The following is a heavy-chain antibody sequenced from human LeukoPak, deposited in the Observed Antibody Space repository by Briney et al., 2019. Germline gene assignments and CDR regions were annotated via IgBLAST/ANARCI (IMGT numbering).Heavy chain of an antibody. CDR3: TARRGGSRLDY. D-gene: IGHD1-26*01. J-gene: IGHJ4*02. CDR2: NRSKAYGGTT. CDR1: GFTFGDYA. V-gene: IGHV3-49*04. Sequence: PGGSLRLSCTASGFTFGDYAMSWVRQAPGKGLEWVGFNRSKAYGGTTEYAASVKGRFTISREDSNSVAYVQMNSLKTEDTAVYYCTARRGGSRLDYWGQGTLVTVSS.